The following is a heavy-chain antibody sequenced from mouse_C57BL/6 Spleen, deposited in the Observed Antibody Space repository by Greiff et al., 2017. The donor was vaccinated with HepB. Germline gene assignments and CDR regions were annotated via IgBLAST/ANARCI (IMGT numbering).Heavy chain of an antibody. D-gene: IGHD1-1*01. CDR2: ISSGSSTI. V-gene: IGHV5-17*01. Sequence: EVKVVESGGGLVKPGGSLKLSCAASGFTFSDYGMHWVRQAPEKGLEWVAYISSGSSTIYYADTVKGRFTISRDNAKNTLFLQMTSLRSEDTAMYYCARPGSSYPYYYAMDYWGQGTSVTVSS. CDR1: GFTFSDYG. CDR3: ARPGSSYPYYYAMDY. J-gene: IGHJ4*01.